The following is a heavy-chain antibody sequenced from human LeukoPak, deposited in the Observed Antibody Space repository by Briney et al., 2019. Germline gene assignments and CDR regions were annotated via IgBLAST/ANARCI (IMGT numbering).Heavy chain of an antibody. D-gene: IGHD1-26*01. Sequence: ASVKVSCKVSGYTLTELSMHWVRQAPGKGLEWMGIINPSGGSTSYAQKFQGRVTMTRDTSTSTVYMELSSLRSEDTAVYYCARDLNSGSYLMDYYYYYMDVWGKGTTVTVSS. CDR3: ARDLNSGSYLMDYYYYYMDV. J-gene: IGHJ6*03. CDR2: INPSGGST. CDR1: GYTLTELS. V-gene: IGHV1-46*01.